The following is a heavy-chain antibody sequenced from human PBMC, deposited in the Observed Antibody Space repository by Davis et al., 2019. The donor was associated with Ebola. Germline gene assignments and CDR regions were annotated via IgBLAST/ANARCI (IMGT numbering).Heavy chain of an antibody. J-gene: IGHJ3*02. V-gene: IGHV3-7*01. CDR3: ARGMLKVYYYDSSNAFDI. CDR2: IKQDGSEK. D-gene: IGHD3-22*01. CDR1: GFTFSSYW. Sequence: LSLTCAASGFTFSSYWMSWVRQAPGKGLEWVANIKQDGSEKYYVDSVKGRFTISRDNAKNSLYLQMNSLRAEDTAVYYCARGMLKVYYYDSSNAFDIWGQGTMVTVSS.